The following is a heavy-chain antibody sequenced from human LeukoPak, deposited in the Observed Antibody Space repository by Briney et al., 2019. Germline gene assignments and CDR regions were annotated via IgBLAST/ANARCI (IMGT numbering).Heavy chain of an antibody. J-gene: IGHJ4*02. CDR1: GYTFTARF. D-gene: IGHD3/OR15-3a*01. CDR3: AIDLDSGDIPY. Sequence: ASVKVSCKTSGYTFTARFIHWVRQAPGQGLEWMGWINPNSGGALYAQKFRGRVTLTGETFTSTAFMELTSLTSDDTAVYYCAIDLDSGDIPYWGQGTLVTVSS. CDR2: INPNSGGA. V-gene: IGHV1-2*02.